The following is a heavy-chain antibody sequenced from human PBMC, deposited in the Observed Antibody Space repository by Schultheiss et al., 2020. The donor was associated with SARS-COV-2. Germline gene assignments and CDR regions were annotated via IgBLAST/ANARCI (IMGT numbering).Heavy chain of an antibody. V-gene: IGHV3-48*03. CDR1: GFTFSSYE. Sequence: GGSLRLSCVTSGFTFSSYEMNWVRQAPGKGLEWVTYISSSGSTIYYADSVNGRFTISIDNAKNSLYLQMNSLRAEDTALYYCARDSDYGDYVIDYWGQGTLVTVSS. CDR3: ARDSDYGDYVIDY. J-gene: IGHJ4*02. D-gene: IGHD4-17*01. CDR2: ISSSGSTI.